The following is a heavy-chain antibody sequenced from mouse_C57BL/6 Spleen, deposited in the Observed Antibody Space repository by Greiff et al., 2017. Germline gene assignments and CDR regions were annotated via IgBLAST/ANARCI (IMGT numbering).Heavy chain of an antibody. CDR1: GYTFTDHT. D-gene: IGHD1-1*01. V-gene: IGHV1-78*01. Sequence: VKLMESDAELVKPGASVKISCKVSGYTFTDHTIHWMKQRPEQGLEWIGYIYPRDGSTKYNEKFKGKATLTADKSSSTAYLQLNSLTSEDSAVYFCARSGDYYGSTWFAYWGQGTLVTVSA. CDR3: ARSGDYYGSTWFAY. J-gene: IGHJ3*01. CDR2: IYPRDGST.